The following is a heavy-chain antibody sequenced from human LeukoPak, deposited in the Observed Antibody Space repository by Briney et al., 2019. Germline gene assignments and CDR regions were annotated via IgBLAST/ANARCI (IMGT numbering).Heavy chain of an antibody. CDR3: ARGGIAAAGFGYYYYGMDV. D-gene: IGHD6-13*01. V-gene: IGHV3-53*01. CDR1: GFTVSSNY. CDR2: IYSGGST. Sequence: GGSLRLSCAASGFTVSSNYMSRVRQAPGKGLEWVSVIYSGGSTYYADSVKGRFTISRDNSKNTLYLQMNSLRAEDTAVYYCARGGIAAAGFGYYYYGMDVWGQGTTVTVPS. J-gene: IGHJ6*02.